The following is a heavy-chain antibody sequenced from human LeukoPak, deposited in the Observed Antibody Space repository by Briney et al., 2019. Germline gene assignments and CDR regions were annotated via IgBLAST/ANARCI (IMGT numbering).Heavy chain of an antibody. CDR3: ARAVKDYSNYEDNWFDP. D-gene: IGHD4-11*01. CDR2: MNPNSGNT. Sequence: ASVKVSCKASGYTFTSYDINWVRQATGQGLEWMGWMNPNSGNTGYAQKFQGRVTITADKSTSTAYMELSSLRSEDTAVYYCARAVKDYSNYEDNWFDPWGQGTLVTVSS. V-gene: IGHV1-8*01. J-gene: IGHJ5*02. CDR1: GYTFTSYD.